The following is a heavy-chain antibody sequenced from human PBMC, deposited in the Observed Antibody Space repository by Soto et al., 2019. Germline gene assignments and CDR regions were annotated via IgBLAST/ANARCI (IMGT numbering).Heavy chain of an antibody. V-gene: IGHV1-18*01. J-gene: IGHJ4*02. CDR2: ISAYNGNT. Sequence: QVQLVQSGAEVKRPGASVKVSRKATGYTFTSYGISWVRQAPGEGLEWMGWISAYNGNTNYAQKLQGRVTMTTDTSTSTAYMELRSLRSDDTAVYYCARDKGDGSGSYYGYWGQGTLVTVSS. D-gene: IGHD3-10*01. CDR3: ARDKGDGSGSYYGY. CDR1: GYTFTSYG.